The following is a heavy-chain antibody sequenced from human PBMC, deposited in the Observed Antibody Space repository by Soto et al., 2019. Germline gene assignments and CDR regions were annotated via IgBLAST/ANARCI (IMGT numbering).Heavy chain of an antibody. D-gene: IGHD6-13*01. V-gene: IGHV3-23*01. CDR1: GFTFSSYA. Sequence: PGGSLRLSCAASGFTFSSYAMSWVRQAPGKGLEWVSAISGSGGSTYYADSVKGRFTISRDNSKNTLYLQMNSLRAEDTAVYYCAKDIDSSSWSPYFDYWGQGTLVTVSS. J-gene: IGHJ4*02. CDR2: ISGSGGST. CDR3: AKDIDSSSWSPYFDY.